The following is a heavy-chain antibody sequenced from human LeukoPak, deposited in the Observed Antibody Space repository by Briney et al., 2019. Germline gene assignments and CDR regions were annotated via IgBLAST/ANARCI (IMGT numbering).Heavy chain of an antibody. V-gene: IGHV3-30*02. J-gene: IGHJ4*02. CDR1: GFTFSIYG. D-gene: IGHD6-19*01. CDR3: ARVHAGWLGQDY. CDR2: IRYDGSNK. Sequence: GGSLRLSCAASGFTFSIYGMHWVRQAPGKGLEWVAFIRYDGSNKYYADSVKGRFTMSRDNSENTVYLQMNSLRAEDTAVYYCARVHAGWLGQDYWGQGTLVTVSS.